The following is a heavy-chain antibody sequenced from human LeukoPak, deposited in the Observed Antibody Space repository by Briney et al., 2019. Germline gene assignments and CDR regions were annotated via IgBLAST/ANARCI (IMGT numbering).Heavy chain of an antibody. Sequence: GGSLRLSCAASGFTFSDSYMSWIRQAPGKGLEWMAVISYDGSNKYYADSVKGRFTISRDNSKNTLYLQMNSLRAEDTAVYYCAKVLGGNSSSGWFGLFDYWGQGTLVTVSS. CDR3: AKVLGGNSSSGWFGLFDY. CDR1: GFTFSDSY. J-gene: IGHJ4*02. D-gene: IGHD6-19*01. V-gene: IGHV3-30*18. CDR2: ISYDGSNK.